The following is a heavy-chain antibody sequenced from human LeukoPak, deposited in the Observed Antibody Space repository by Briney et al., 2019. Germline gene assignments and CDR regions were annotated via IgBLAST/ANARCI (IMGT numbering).Heavy chain of an antibody. V-gene: IGHV3-48*03. CDR3: ARETPRIPCDY. CDR1: GFTFSSYE. D-gene: IGHD2-2*02. Sequence: PGGSLRLSCAASGFTFSSYEMNWVRQAPGKGLGWVSYISSSGSTIYYADSVKGRFTISRDNAKNSLYLQMNSLRAEDTAVYYCARETPRIPCDYWGQGTLVTVSS. J-gene: IGHJ4*02. CDR2: ISSSGSTI.